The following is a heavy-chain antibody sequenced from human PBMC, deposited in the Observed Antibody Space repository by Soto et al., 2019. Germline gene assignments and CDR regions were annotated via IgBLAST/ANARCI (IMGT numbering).Heavy chain of an antibody. D-gene: IGHD3-9*01. V-gene: IGHV1-2*04. CDR1: GYTFTGYY. CDR3: VRYGILIAREDYYYYGMDV. J-gene: IGHJ6*02. Sequence: ASVKVSCKASGYTFTGYYVHWVRQAPGQGLEWMGWINPNSGGTNYAQKFQGWVTMTRDTSISTAYMELIRLRSDDTAVYYCVRYGILIAREDYYYYGMDVWGQGTTVTVSS. CDR2: INPNSGGT.